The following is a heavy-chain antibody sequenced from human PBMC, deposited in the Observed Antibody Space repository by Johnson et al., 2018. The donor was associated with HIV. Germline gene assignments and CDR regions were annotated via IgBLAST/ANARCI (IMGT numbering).Heavy chain of an antibody. Sequence: VQLVESGEGVVQPGRSLRLSCAASGFTFSSYAMHWVRQAPGKGLEWVAVISYDGSNKYYADSVKGRFTISRDNSKNTLYLRLNTLRPDDSAVYYCAKDVSVVTPSGSFDFWGQGTMVTVAS. V-gene: IGHV3-30-3*01. CDR1: GFTFSSYA. CDR2: ISYDGSNK. J-gene: IGHJ3*01. CDR3: AKDVSVVTPSGSFDF. D-gene: IGHD4-23*01.